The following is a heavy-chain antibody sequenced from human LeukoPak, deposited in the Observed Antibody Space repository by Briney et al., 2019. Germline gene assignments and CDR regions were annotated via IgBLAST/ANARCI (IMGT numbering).Heavy chain of an antibody. CDR1: GYTFTGYH. CDR2: IYPNSGGT. D-gene: IGHD2-21*02. Sequence: AASVKVSCKASGYTFTGYHIHWVRQAPGQGLEWMGWIYPNSGGTKYAQKFQDRVTMTRDTSITTAYMELSRLRSDDTAVYYCGSVTGRDKFSDFDYWGGGTLVTVSS. CDR3: GSVTGRDKFSDFDY. J-gene: IGHJ4*02. V-gene: IGHV1-2*02.